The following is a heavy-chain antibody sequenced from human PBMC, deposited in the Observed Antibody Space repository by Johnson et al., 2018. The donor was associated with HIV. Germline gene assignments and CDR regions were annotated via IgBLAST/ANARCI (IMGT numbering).Heavy chain of an antibody. CDR3: AIDVLGAFDI. CDR2: ISYDGSNK. V-gene: IGHV3-30*04. CDR1: GFTFSSYA. D-gene: IGHD2-8*01. J-gene: IGHJ3*02. Sequence: QVQLVESGGGVVQPGRSLRLSCAASGFTFSSYAMHWVRQAPGKGLEWVAVISYDGSNKYYADSVKGRFTISRDNSKNTLYLQMNSLRAEDTAVYYCAIDVLGAFDIWGQGTMVTVSS.